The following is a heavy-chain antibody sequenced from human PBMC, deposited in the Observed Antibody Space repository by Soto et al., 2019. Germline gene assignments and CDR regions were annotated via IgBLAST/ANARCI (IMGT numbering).Heavy chain of an antibody. D-gene: IGHD5-12*01. Sequence: QVQLVESGGGLVKPGGSLRLSCAASGFTFSDYYMSWIRQAPGKGLEWVSYISSSGSTIYYADSVKGRFTISRDNAKNSLYLHMNSLRAEDTAVYYCASSPIVATIHYYYGMDVWGQGTTVTVSS. CDR3: ASSPIVATIHYYYGMDV. J-gene: IGHJ6*02. CDR1: GFTFSDYY. CDR2: ISSSGSTI. V-gene: IGHV3-11*01.